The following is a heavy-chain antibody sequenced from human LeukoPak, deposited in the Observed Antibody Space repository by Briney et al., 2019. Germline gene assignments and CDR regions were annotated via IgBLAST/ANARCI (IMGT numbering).Heavy chain of an antibody. CDR3: ARGYSSGYYYKG. V-gene: IGHV3-53*01. CDR1: GFTVSSHY. CDR2: IYNGGST. D-gene: IGHD3-22*01. Sequence: SGGSLRLSCAASGFTVSSHYMSWVRQAPGKGLEWVSVIYNGGSTYYADSVKGRFTISRDNSKNTLYLQMNSLRAEDTAVYYCARGYSSGYYYKGWGQGTLVTVSS. J-gene: IGHJ4*02.